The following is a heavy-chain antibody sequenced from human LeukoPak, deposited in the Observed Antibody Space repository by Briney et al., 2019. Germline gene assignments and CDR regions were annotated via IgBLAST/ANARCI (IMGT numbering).Heavy chain of an antibody. J-gene: IGHJ3*02. CDR3: ARDPNIVSIVTLRAFDI. Sequence: SSETLSLTCAVSGGSISSSSWWSWVRQPPGKGLEWIGEVYHSGSPNYNPSFRGRVTILVDKSKNQFSLNLGSLTAADTAVYYCARDPNIVSIVTLRAFDIWGQGTMVSVSS. V-gene: IGHV4-4*02. D-gene: IGHD5/OR15-5a*01. CDR1: GGSISSSSW. CDR2: VYHSGSP.